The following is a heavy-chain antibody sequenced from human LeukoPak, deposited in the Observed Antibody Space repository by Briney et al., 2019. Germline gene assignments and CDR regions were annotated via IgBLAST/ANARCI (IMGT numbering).Heavy chain of an antibody. Sequence: GGSLRLSCAVSGFDVSTNYVSWVRQAPGKGLEWVAFIRYDGSNKYYADSVKGRFTISRDNSKNTLYLQMNSLRAEDTAVYYCAKDQWSSSSPPFDYWGQGTLVTVSS. CDR1: GFDVSTNY. D-gene: IGHD6-6*01. J-gene: IGHJ4*02. CDR3: AKDQWSSSSPPFDY. V-gene: IGHV3-30*02. CDR2: IRYDGSNK.